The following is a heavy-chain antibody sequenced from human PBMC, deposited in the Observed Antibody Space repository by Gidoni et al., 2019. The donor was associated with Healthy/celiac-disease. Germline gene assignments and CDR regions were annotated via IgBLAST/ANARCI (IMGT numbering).Heavy chain of an antibody. Sequence: EVQLVESGGGLVQPGRSLRLSCAASGFTFYDYAMPWVRQAPGKGLEWVSGISWNSGSIGYADSVKGRFTISRDNAKNSLYLQMNSLRAEDTALYYCAKEGTYYDILTGYYRGGFFDYWGQGTLVTVSS. V-gene: IGHV3-9*01. CDR2: ISWNSGSI. J-gene: IGHJ4*02. CDR1: GFTFYDYA. CDR3: AKEGTYYDILTGYYRGGFFDY. D-gene: IGHD3-9*01.